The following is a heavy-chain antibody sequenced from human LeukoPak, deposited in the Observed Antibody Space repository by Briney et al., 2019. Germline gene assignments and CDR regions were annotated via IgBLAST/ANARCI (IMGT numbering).Heavy chain of an antibody. V-gene: IGHV3-30-3*01. CDR2: ISYDGSNK. D-gene: IGHD1-20*01. J-gene: IGHJ4*02. CDR3: ARDSRKPGVNNWNPTGY. CDR1: GFTFSSYA. Sequence: LSGGSLRLSCAASGFTFSSYAMHWVRQAPGKGLEWVAVISYDGSNKYYADSVKGRFTISRDNSKNTLYLQMNSLRAEDTAVYYCARDSRKPGVNNWNPTGYWGQGTLVTVSS.